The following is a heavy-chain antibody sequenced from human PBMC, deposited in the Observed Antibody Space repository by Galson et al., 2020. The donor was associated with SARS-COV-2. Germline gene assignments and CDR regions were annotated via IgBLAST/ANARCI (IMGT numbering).Heavy chain of an antibody. J-gene: IGHJ5*02. Sequence: ASVKVSCKASGYTFTSYDINWVRQATGQGLEWMGWMNPNSGNTGYAQKFQGRVTMTRNTSISTAYMELSSLRSEDTAVYYCARVYPSGSGSYYWFGRPDPWGQGTLVTVSS. V-gene: IGHV1-8*01. CDR1: GYTFTSYD. CDR3: ARVYPSGSGSYYWFGRPDP. CDR2: MNPNSGNT. D-gene: IGHD3-10*01.